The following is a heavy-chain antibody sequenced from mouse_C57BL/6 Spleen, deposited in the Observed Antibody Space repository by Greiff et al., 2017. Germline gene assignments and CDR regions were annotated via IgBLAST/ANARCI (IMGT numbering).Heavy chain of an antibody. V-gene: IGHV1-80*01. CDR3: ARGYYGSSYGWYFDV. D-gene: IGHD1-1*01. Sequence: VQLQQSGAELVKPGASVKISCKASGYAFSSYWMNWVKQRPGTGLEWIGQIYPGDGDTNYNGKFKGKATLTADKSSSTAYMQLSSLTSEDSAVYFCARGYYGSSYGWYFDVWGTGTTVTVSS. CDR1: GYAFSSYW. J-gene: IGHJ1*03. CDR2: IYPGDGDT.